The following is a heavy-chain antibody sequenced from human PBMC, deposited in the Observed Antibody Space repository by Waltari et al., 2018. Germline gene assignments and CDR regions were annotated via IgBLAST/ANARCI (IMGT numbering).Heavy chain of an antibody. CDR1: GLPFSNYS. D-gene: IGHD1-26*01. CDR3: ARDYSGTYYFDY. Sequence: EVQLVESGGGLVQPGGSLRLSCAASGLPFSNYSMNWVRQAPGKGLEWVSYISSGSSAIYYADSVKGRFTISRDSAKNSVYLQMNSLRAEDSAVYYCARDYSGTYYFDYWGQGTLVTVSS. CDR2: ISSGSSAI. J-gene: IGHJ4*02. V-gene: IGHV3-48*04.